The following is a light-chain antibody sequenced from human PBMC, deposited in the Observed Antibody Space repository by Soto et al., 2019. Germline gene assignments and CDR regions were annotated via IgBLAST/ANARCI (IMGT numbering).Light chain of an antibody. V-gene: IGKV2-28*01. J-gene: IGKJ2*01. CDR1: QSLLHSNGYNY. CDR3: MQALQTPRT. CDR2: LGS. Sequence: DIVMTQSPLSLPVTPGEPASISCRSSQSLLHSNGYNYLDWYLQKPGQSPQLLIYLGSNRASGVPDRFSGSGAGTDFTPKISRVEAEDVGVYYCMQALQTPRTFGRGTKLEIK.